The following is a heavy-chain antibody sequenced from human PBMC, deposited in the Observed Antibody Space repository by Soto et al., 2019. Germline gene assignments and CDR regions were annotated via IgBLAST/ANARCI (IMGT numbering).Heavy chain of an antibody. Sequence: SETLSLTCTVSGGSVSSGSYYWSWIRQPPGKGLEWIGYIYYSGSTNYNPSLKSRVTISVDTSKNQFSLKLSSVTAAETAVYYCARASNQYYDSSERTLDYWGQGTLVTVSS. V-gene: IGHV4-61*01. CDR3: ARASNQYYDSSERTLDY. J-gene: IGHJ4*02. CDR1: GGSVSSGSYY. D-gene: IGHD3-22*01. CDR2: IYYSGST.